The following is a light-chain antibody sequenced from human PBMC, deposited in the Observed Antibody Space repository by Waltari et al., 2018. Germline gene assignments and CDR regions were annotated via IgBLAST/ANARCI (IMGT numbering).Light chain of an antibody. Sequence: NFMLTQPHSVSESPGKTVTISCTRSSGSIASNYVHWSQRRPGSVPTTVIYEDNQRPSGVPDRFSGSIDSSSNSASLTISGLQTEDEADYYCQSHDANHYVVFGGGTKVTVL. CDR3: QSHDANHYVV. V-gene: IGLV6-57*03. CDR1: SGSIASNY. CDR2: EDN. J-gene: IGLJ2*01.